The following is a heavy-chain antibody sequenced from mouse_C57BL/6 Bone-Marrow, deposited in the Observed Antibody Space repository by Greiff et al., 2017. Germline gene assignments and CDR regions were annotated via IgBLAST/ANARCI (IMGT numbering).Heavy chain of an antibody. CDR1: GYTFTDYE. J-gene: IGHJ2*01. Sequence: QVQLKQSGAELVRPGASVTLSCKASGYTFTDYEMHWVKQTPVHGLEWIGAIDPETGGTAYNQKFKGKAILTADKSSSTAYMELRSLTSEDSAVYYCTRRGDSIDYWGQGTTLTVSS. CDR2: IDPETGGT. D-gene: IGHD2-5*01. CDR3: TRRGDSIDY. V-gene: IGHV1-15*01.